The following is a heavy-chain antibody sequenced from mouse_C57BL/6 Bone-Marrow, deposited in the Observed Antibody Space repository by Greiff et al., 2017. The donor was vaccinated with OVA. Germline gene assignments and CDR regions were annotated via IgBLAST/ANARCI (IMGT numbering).Heavy chain of an antibody. CDR1: GYTFTDYN. V-gene: IGHV1-18*01. J-gene: IGHJ2*01. D-gene: IGHD1-1*01. CDR3: ARRITTVVGYYFDY. CDR2: INPNNGGT. Sequence: SGPELVKPGASVKIPCKASGYTFTDYNMDWVKQSHGKSLEWIGDINPNNGGTIYNQKFKGKATLTVDKSSSTAYMELRSLTSEDTAVYYCARRITTVVGYYFDYWGQGTTLTVSS.